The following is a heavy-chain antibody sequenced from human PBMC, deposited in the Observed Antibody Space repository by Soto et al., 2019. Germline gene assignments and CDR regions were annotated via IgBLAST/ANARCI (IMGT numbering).Heavy chain of an antibody. CDR3: AREMAGLGGDYDY. D-gene: IGHD3-16*01. V-gene: IGHV1-18*01. Sequence: QVQLVQSGAEVKNPGASVKVSCKTSGYTFTKYGVGWVRQAPGQGLEWMGWISGSSGNANYAEKVQGRITLTTDTSTSTAYVELRSLRSDDTVVYYCAREMAGLGGDYDYWGQGTLVTVSS. J-gene: IGHJ4*02. CDR1: GYTFTKYG. CDR2: ISGSSGNA.